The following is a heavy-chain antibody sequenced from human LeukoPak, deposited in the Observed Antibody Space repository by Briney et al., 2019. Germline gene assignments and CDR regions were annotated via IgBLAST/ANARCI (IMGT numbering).Heavy chain of an antibody. CDR1: GGSISSGGYY. D-gene: IGHD2-21*02. CDR2: IYYSGST. CDR3: ARSYCGGDCYHYYGMDV. Sequence: SQTLSLTCTVSGGSISSGGYYWSWIRQHPGQGLEWIGYIYYSGSTYYNPSLKSRVTISVDTSKNQFSLKLSSVTAADTAVYYCARSYCGGDCYHYYGMDVWGKGTTVTVSS. V-gene: IGHV4-31*03. J-gene: IGHJ6*04.